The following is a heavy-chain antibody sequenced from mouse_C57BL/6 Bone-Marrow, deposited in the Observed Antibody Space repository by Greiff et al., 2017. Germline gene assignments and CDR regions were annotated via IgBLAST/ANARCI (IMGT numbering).Heavy chain of an antibody. CDR1: GYSITSGYY. CDR3: ARGPSYVGNFDY. J-gene: IGHJ2*01. D-gene: IGHD6-1*01. CDR2: ISYDGSN. V-gene: IGHV3-6*01. Sequence: ESGPGLVKPSQSLSLTCSVTGYSITSGYYWNWIRQFPGNKLEWMGYISYDGSNNSNPSLKNRISITRDTSKNQFFLKLNSVTTEDTATYYCARGPSYVGNFDYWGQGTTLTVSS.